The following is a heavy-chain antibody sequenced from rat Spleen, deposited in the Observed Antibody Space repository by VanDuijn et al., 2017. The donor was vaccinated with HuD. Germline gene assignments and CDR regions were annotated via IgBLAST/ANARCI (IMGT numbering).Heavy chain of an antibody. Sequence: EVQLVESDGGLVQPGRSLKLSCAASGFTFSDYYMAWVRQAPTKGLEWVATINYDGSRIYYRDSVKGRFTISRDNAKSTLYLQMDSLRSEDTATYYCARHSNWGFDYWGQGVMVTVSS. CDR3: ARHSNWGFDY. J-gene: IGHJ2*01. V-gene: IGHV5-29*01. CDR1: GFTFSDYY. CDR2: INYDGSRI. D-gene: IGHD5-1*01.